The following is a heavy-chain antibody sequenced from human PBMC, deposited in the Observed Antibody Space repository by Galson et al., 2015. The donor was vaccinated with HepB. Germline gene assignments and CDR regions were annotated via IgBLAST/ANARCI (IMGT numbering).Heavy chain of an antibody. D-gene: IGHD6-13*01. CDR2: IRSKASDYAT. CDR1: GFTFSGSA. Sequence: SLRLSCAASGFTFSGSAIHWVRQAPGKGLEWVGRIRSKASDYATAYAASLKGRFTISRDDSKNTAYLHMNRLKTEDTAVYYCNRLGDFSGYSSTWGQGTLVTVSS. V-gene: IGHV3-73*01. J-gene: IGHJ5*02. CDR3: NRLGDFSGYSST.